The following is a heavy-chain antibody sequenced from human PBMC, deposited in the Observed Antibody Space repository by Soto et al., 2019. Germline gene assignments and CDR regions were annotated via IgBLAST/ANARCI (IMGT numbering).Heavy chain of an antibody. V-gene: IGHV1-69*12. Sequence: QVQLVQSGAEVKKPESSVKVSCKAPGGTFSTYAISWVRQAPGQGLEWMGGIIPMFGTANYAQRFQDRVTITADESTNTFYMELGSLRSEDTAVYFCASGIQLWLRRINNGYSGWGQGTLVTVSS. D-gene: IGHD5-18*01. CDR2: IIPMFGTA. J-gene: IGHJ4*02. CDR3: ASGIQLWLRRINNGYSG. CDR1: GGTFSTYA.